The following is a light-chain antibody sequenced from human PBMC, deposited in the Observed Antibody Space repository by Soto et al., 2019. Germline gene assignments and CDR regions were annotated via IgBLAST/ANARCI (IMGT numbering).Light chain of an antibody. Sequence: IVLTQSPATLSASPGERATLSCRASQSVSNNLAWYQQKRGQAPRLLIYGASSRAPGFPARFSGSGSGTEVTLTISNLQYEDFVVYYCQQYHTWPPYTFGQGTKRES. CDR3: QQYHTWPPYT. CDR2: GAS. J-gene: IGKJ2*01. CDR1: QSVSNN. V-gene: IGKV3-15*01.